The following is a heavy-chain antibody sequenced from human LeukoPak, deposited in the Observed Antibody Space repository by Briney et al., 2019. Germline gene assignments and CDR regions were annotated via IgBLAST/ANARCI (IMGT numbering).Heavy chain of an antibody. Sequence: SETLSLTCTVSGDSISGYYWSWIRQPPGRGLEWIGYIYYSGGTDYNPSLKSRVTISIDTSKNQFSLNLSSVTAADTAVYYCAREGAVKGGPPDYWGQGTLVTVSS. J-gene: IGHJ4*02. CDR3: AREGAVKGGPPDY. CDR1: GDSISGYY. D-gene: IGHD1-26*01. CDR2: IYYSGGT. V-gene: IGHV4-59*12.